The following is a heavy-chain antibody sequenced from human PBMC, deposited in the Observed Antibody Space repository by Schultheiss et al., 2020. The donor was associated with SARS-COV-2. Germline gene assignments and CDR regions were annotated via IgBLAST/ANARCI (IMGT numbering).Heavy chain of an antibody. CDR3: AHSSGYLYYFDY. V-gene: IGHV4-59*01. CDR1: GGSISSYY. D-gene: IGHD3-22*01. J-gene: IGHJ4*02. Sequence: SETLSLTSTVSGGSISSYYWSWIRQPPGKGLEWIGYIYYSGSTNYNPSLKSRVTISVDTSKNQFSLKLSSVTAADTAVYYCAHSSGYLYYFDYWGQGTLVTVSS. CDR2: IYYSGST.